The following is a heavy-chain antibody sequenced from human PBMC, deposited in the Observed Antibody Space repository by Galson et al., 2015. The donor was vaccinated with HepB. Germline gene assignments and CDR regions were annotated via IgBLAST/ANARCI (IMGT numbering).Heavy chain of an antibody. D-gene: IGHD1-26*01. CDR2: ISSGGSST. CDR1: GFILSSHW. V-gene: IGHV3-74*01. CDR3: ARGGSSYISSYFDY. J-gene: IGHJ4*02. Sequence: SLRLSCAASGFILSSHWMHWVRHAPGKGLAWVSRISSGGSSTSYADSVKGRFTISRDNAKNTLYLQMNSLRAEDTAVYYCARGGSSYISSYFDYWGQGTLVTVSS.